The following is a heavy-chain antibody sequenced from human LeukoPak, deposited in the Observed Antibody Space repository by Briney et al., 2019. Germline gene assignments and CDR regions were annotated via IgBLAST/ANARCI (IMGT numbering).Heavy chain of an antibody. CDR3: ARGRLVPAASGFDY. V-gene: IGHV4-59*11. Sequence: PSETLSLNCTVSGGSISSHYWSWIRQPPGKGLEWIGYIYYSGSTNYNPSLKSRVTISVDTSKNQFSLKLSSVTAADTAVYYCARGRLVPAASGFDYWGQGTLVTVSS. D-gene: IGHD2-2*01. CDR2: IYYSGST. J-gene: IGHJ4*02. CDR1: GGSISSHY.